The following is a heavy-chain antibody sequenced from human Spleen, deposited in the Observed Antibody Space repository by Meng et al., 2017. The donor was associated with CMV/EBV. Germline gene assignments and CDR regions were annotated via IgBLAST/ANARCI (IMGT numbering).Heavy chain of an antibody. Sequence: SGFTFSSYGMQWVRQAPGKGLEWVAFIRYDGSNKYYADSVKGRFTISRDNSKNTLYLQMNSLRAEDTAVYYCAKEAMVTDYYYGMDVWGQGTTVTVSS. CDR2: IRYDGSNK. CDR1: GFTFSSYG. D-gene: IGHD5-18*01. J-gene: IGHJ6*02. V-gene: IGHV3-30*02. CDR3: AKEAMVTDYYYGMDV.